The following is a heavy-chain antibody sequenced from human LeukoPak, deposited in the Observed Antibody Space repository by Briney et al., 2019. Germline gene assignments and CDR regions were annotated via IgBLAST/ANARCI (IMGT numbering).Heavy chain of an antibody. Sequence: PGGSLRLSCAASGFTFNTYGMHWVRQAPGKGLEWVAVIWYDGSNKHYGDSVKGRFTISRDNSKNTLYLQMNSLRVEDTAVYYCARGSYSQTAGLDYWGQGTLVTVSS. CDR3: ARGSYSQTAGLDY. CDR2: IWYDGSNK. J-gene: IGHJ4*02. CDR1: GFTFNTYG. V-gene: IGHV3-33*01. D-gene: IGHD6-13*01.